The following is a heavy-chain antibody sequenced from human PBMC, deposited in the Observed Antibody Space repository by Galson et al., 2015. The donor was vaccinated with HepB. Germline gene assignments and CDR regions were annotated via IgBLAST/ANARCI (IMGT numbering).Heavy chain of an antibody. CDR3: ARGRPYSSNWRYAFDI. CDR2: IIARFGTA. V-gene: IGHV1-69*13. Sequence: SVKVSCKASGGTFSNYAISWVRQAPGQGPEWMGGIIARFGTATYAQKFQGRVTITANESSSTAYMELTSLRFEDTAVYYCARGRPYSSNWRYAFDIWGLGTMVTVSS. CDR1: GGTFSNYA. D-gene: IGHD6-13*01. J-gene: IGHJ3*02.